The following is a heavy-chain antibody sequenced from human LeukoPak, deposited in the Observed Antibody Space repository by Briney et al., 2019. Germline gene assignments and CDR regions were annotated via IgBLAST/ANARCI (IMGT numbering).Heavy chain of an antibody. D-gene: IGHD3-3*01. J-gene: IGHJ4*02. CDR3: ARVLEWLSYYYFDY. CDR2: ISYDGSNK. Sequence: GRYLRLSCAASGFTFSSYAMHWVRQAPGKGLEWVAVISYDGSNKYYADSVKGRFTISRDNSKNTLYLQMNSLRAEDTAVYYCARVLEWLSYYYFDYWGQGTLVTVSS. CDR1: GFTFSSYA. V-gene: IGHV3-30-3*01.